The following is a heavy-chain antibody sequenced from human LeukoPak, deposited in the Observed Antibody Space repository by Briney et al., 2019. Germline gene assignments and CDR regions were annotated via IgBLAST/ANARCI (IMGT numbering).Heavy chain of an antibody. D-gene: IGHD4-11*01. V-gene: IGHV3-21*01. CDR2: ISSSSSYI. CDR1: GFTFSIYE. Sequence: GGSLRLSCAASGFTFSIYEMNWVRQAPGKGLEWVSSISSSSSYIYYADSVKGRFTISRDNAKNSLYLQMNSLRAEDTAVYYCARGENDYSNYISDYMDVWGKGTTVTVSS. CDR3: ARGENDYSNYISDYMDV. J-gene: IGHJ6*03.